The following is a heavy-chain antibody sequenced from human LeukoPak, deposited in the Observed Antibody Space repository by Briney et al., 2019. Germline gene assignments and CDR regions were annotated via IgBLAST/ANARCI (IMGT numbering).Heavy chain of an antibody. CDR3: ARGSNWNELNSWLDP. CDR2: ISYDGSNK. J-gene: IGHJ5*02. V-gene: IGHV3-30*04. CDR1: GFTFSGYA. Sequence: PGRSLRPSCAASGFTFSGYALHWVRQAPGKGLEWVAVISYDGSNKYYADSVKGRFTISRDNSKNTLYLQMNSLRAEDTAVYYCARGSNWNELNSWLDPWGQGTLATVSS. D-gene: IGHD1-1*01.